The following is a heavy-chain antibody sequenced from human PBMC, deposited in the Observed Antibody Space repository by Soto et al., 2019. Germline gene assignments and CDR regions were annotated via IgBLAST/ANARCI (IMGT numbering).Heavy chain of an antibody. V-gene: IGHV3-30-3*01. J-gene: IGHJ4*02. CDR3: ARDMANNYYGSGSYQFDY. Sequence: QVQLVESGGGVVQPGRSLRLSCAASGFTFSSYAMHWVRQAPGKGLEWVAVISYDGSNKYYADSVKGRFTISRDNSKNTLYLQMNSLRAEDTAVYYCARDMANNYYGSGSYQFDYWGQGTLVTVSS. D-gene: IGHD3-10*01. CDR1: GFTFSSYA. CDR2: ISYDGSNK.